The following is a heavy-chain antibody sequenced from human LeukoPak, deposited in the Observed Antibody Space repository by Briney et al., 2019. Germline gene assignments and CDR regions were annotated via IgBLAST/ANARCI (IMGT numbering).Heavy chain of an antibody. Sequence: GASVKVSCKASGYTFTSYDINWVRQATGQGLEWMGWMNPNSGNTGYAQKFQGRVIMTRNTSISTAYMELSSLRSEDTAVYYCARAGYCSSTSCYRGHYYYYYYMDVWGKGTTVTVSS. V-gene: IGHV1-8*01. CDR3: ARAGYCSSTSCYRGHYYYYYYMDV. J-gene: IGHJ6*03. D-gene: IGHD2-2*03. CDR2: MNPNSGNT. CDR1: GYTFTSYD.